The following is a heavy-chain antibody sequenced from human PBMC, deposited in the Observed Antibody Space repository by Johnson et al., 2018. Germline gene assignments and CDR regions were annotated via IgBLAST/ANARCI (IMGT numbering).Heavy chain of an antibody. CDR2: IYSGGFT. CDR3: AKQGHYYGSGTDRGWATGDAFDI. D-gene: IGHD3-10*01. Sequence: VQLVESGGGLIQPGGSLRLSCAASGFRVSRNYTTWVRQAPGKGLEWVSVIYSGGFTSYADSMKGRFTISRDNSKNTLYLQMNILRAEDTAVYYCAKQGHYYGSGTDRGWATGDAFDIWGQGTMVTVSS. J-gene: IGHJ3*02. CDR1: GFRVSRNY. V-gene: IGHV3-66*03.